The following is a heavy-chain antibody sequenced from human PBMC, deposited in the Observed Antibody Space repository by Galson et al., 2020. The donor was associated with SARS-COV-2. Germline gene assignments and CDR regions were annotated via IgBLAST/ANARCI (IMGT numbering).Heavy chain of an antibody. CDR3: ARQGVNMIVLVTVPGWYFDL. J-gene: IGHJ2*01. CDR1: GYSVSTTNY. D-gene: IGHD3-22*01. V-gene: IGHV4-38-2*02. Sequence: SETLSLTCTVSGYSVSTTNYWGWVRQPPGRGLEWIGSVYPSGTTYYNPSLKSRVTISVDTSKNQFSLRLASVTAADTALYYCARQGVNMIVLVTVPGWYFDLWGSGTLVTVSS. CDR2: VYPSGTT.